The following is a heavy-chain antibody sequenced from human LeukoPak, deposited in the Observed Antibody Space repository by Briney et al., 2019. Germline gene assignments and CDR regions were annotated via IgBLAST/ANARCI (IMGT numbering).Heavy chain of an antibody. D-gene: IGHD5-18*01. CDR2: IIPIFGSA. V-gene: IGHV1-69*01. J-gene: IGHJ4*02. Sequence: SVNVSCKASGGTFSIYTISWVRQAPGQGLGWMGGIIPIFGSANYAQKFQGRVTITADESTSTAYMELSSLRSEDTAVYYCASAVDTAHSRTKYYFDYWGQGTLVTVSS. CDR1: GGTFSIYT. CDR3: ASAVDTAHSRTKYYFDY.